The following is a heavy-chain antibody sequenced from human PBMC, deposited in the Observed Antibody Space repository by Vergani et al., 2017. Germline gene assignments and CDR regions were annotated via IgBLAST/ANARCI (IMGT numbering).Heavy chain of an antibody. J-gene: IGHJ4*02. V-gene: IGHV3-7*01. CDR1: GFTFSSYW. CDR3: ARRGYSYGWWSDY. CDR2: IKQDGSEN. Sequence: EVQLVESGGGLVQPGGSLRLSCEASGFTFSSYWMSWVRQAPGKGLEWVANIKQDGSENYYVDSVKGRFTISRDNAKNSLYLQMNSLRAEDTAVYYCARRGYSYGWWSDYWGQGTLVTVSS. D-gene: IGHD5-18*01.